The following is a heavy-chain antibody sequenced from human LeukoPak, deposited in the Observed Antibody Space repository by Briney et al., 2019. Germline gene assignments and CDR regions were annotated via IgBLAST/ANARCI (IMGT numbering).Heavy chain of an antibody. J-gene: IGHJ4*02. V-gene: IGHV3-74*01. Sequence: GGSLRLSCAASGFTFSIYWMHWVRHAPGKGLVWVSRINSDGSSTSYADSVKGRFTISRDHAKNTLYLQMDSLRAEDTAVYYCARGLEIAVDVYWGQGTLVTVSS. CDR2: INSDGSST. CDR1: GFTFSIYW. CDR3: ARGLEIAVDVY. D-gene: IGHD6-19*01.